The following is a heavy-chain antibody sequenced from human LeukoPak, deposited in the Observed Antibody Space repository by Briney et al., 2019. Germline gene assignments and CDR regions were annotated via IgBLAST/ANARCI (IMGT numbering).Heavy chain of an antibody. J-gene: IGHJ4*02. Sequence: ASVKVSCTASGYTFTSYDINWVRQATGQGLEWMGWMNPNSGNTGYAQKFQGRVTMTRNTSISTAYMELSSLTSEDTAVYYCARGVSSGPDHDYWGQGTLVTVSS. D-gene: IGHD3-22*01. CDR2: MNPNSGNT. CDR1: GYTFTSYD. CDR3: ARGVSSGPDHDY. V-gene: IGHV1-8*01.